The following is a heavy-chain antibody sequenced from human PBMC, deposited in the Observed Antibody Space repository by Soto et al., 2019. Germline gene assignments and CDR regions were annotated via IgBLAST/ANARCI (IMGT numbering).Heavy chain of an antibody. J-gene: IGHJ6*02. V-gene: IGHV5-51*01. CDR3: ARLLHYGDYEGYGMDV. D-gene: IGHD4-17*01. Sequence: GESLKISCKASGYSFNTYWIGWVRQLPGKGLEWMGIIYPGDSDTRYSPSFQGQVTISADKSISTAYLQWSSLKASDTAMYYCARLLHYGDYEGYGMDVWGQGTTVTVSS. CDR1: GYSFNTYW. CDR2: IYPGDSDT.